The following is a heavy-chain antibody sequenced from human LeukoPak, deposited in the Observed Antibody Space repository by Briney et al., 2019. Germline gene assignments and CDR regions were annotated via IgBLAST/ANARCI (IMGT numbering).Heavy chain of an antibody. V-gene: IGHV1-18*01. CDR3: GRDTRFGEEGQKNAFDI. CDR1: GYTFTSFG. CDR2: ISGHNGDA. Sequence: LEASVKVSCKTSGYTFTSFGVSWLRQAPGQGLEWMGWISGHNGDASYAQKLQGRATITADKSTRTAYLELRSLRSDDTALYYCGRDTRFGEEGQKNAFDIWGQGTMVTVSS. J-gene: IGHJ3*02. D-gene: IGHD3-10*01.